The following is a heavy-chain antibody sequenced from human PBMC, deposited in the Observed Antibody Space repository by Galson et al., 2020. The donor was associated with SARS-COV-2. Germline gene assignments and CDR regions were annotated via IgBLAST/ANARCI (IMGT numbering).Heavy chain of an antibody. CDR2: INPYSGDT. Sequence: ASAKVSCKAPGFTFTDYYMNWVRQATGQGLEWVGWINPYSGDTDQAQNFQGRVTMTSDTTINTAYMELSSLRSDDTAIYYCASGDHGVSWGQGTLITVSS. V-gene: IGHV1-2*02. CDR1: GFTFTDYY. CDR3: ASGDHGVS. D-gene: IGHD4-17*01. J-gene: IGHJ1*01.